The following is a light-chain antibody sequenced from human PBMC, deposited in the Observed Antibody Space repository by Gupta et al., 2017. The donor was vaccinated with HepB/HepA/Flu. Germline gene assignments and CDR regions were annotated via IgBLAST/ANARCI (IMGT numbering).Light chain of an antibody. CDR3: VGWDDSLSGYV. CDR1: SSNIGNDN. Sequence: QPVLTQPPSASGTPGQRVTISCSGSSSNIGNDNAYWYQQLPGTAPKLLIYNDNQRPSGVPDRFSGSKSGTTASLAISGLRSEDEVDYYCVGWDDSLSGYVFGAGTKVTVL. CDR2: NDN. J-gene: IGLJ1*01. V-gene: IGLV1-47*02.